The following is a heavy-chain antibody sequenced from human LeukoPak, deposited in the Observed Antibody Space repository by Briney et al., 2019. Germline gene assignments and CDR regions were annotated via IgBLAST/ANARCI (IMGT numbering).Heavy chain of an antibody. CDR2: IIPILGIA. V-gene: IGHV1-69*04. CDR3: AREWYGGYDWKGLRTFDY. J-gene: IGHJ4*02. CDR1: GGTFSSYA. D-gene: IGHD5-12*01. Sequence: GSSVKVSCKASGGTFSSYAISWVRQAPGQGLEWMGRIIPILGIANYAQKFQGRVTITADKSTSTAYMELSSLRSEDTAVYYCAREWYGGYDWKGLRTFDYWGQGTLVTVSS.